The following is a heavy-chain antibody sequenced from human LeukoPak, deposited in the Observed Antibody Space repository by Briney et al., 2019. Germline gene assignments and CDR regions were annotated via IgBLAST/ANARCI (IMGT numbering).Heavy chain of an antibody. V-gene: IGHV3-30*18. CDR2: ISYDGSNK. D-gene: IGHD3-22*01. Sequence: GGSLRLSCAASGFTFSTYGMHWVRQAPGKGLEWLAVISYDGSNKYYVDSVKGRFTISRDNSKNTLYLQMNSLRAEDTAVYYCAKDSSGYYSPIDYWGQGTLVTVSS. J-gene: IGHJ4*02. CDR1: GFTFSTYG. CDR3: AKDSSGYYSPIDY.